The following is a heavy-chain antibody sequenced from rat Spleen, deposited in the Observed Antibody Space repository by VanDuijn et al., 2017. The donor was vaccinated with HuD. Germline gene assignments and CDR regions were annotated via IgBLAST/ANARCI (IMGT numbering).Heavy chain of an antibody. D-gene: IGHD4-3*01. CDR3: ARHKGRGYANVMDA. J-gene: IGHJ4*01. CDR2: ISTGGGYT. V-gene: IGHV5-25*01. CDR1: GFSFTDYN. Sequence: EVQLVESGGGLVQPGRSLKLSCVASGFSFTDYNMAWVRQAPTKDLQWVTSISTGGGYTYYRDSVKGRFTISRDNAKNTLYLQMDSLRSEDTATYYCARHKGRGYANVMDAWGQGASVTVSS.